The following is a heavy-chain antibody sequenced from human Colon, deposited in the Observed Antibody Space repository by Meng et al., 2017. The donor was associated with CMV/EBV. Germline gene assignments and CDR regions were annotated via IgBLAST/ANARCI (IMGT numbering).Heavy chain of an antibody. CDR2: IYYTGND. J-gene: IGHJ2*01. D-gene: IGHD5-24*01. Sequence: LQTPGPGLVKPSETLFLTCTVSGDSISGRSYYWGWFRQPPGKGLEWIASIYYTGNDYHNPSLKSRVTISIDTSNNQFSLRLTSVTAADTAVYYCARMALHWYFDLWGRGTLVTVSS. V-gene: IGHV4-39*07. CDR3: ARMALHWYFDL. CDR1: GDSISGRSYY.